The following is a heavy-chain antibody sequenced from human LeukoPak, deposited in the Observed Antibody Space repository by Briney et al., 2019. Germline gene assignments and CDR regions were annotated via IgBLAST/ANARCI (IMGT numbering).Heavy chain of an antibody. CDR2: ISAYNGNT. CDR1: GYTFTSYY. CDR3: ARGYYYDSSGYYGHY. V-gene: IGHV1-18*01. Sequence: GASVKVSCKTSGYTFTSYYISWVRQAPGQGLEWMGWISAYNGNTNYAQKLQGRVTMTTDTSTSTAYMELRSLRSDDTAVYYCARGYYYDSSGYYGHYWGQGTLVTVSS. D-gene: IGHD3-22*01. J-gene: IGHJ4*02.